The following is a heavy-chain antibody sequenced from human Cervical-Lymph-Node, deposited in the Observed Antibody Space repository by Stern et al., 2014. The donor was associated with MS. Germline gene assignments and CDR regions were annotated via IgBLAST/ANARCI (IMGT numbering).Heavy chain of an antibody. V-gene: IGHV3-53*01. J-gene: IGHJ4*02. CDR3: ARDTSSPERSDW. Sequence: ELQLVESGGGVIQPGGSLRLSCTASGFTVRRDYMTWVRQAPGKGLEWVSLITNVCSTFYTDSVKGRFTISRDDSKNTVYLHMTSLRAEDTAMYYCARDTSSPERSDWWGQGTLVTVSS. CDR1: GFTVRRDY. D-gene: IGHD1-1*01. CDR2: ITNVCST.